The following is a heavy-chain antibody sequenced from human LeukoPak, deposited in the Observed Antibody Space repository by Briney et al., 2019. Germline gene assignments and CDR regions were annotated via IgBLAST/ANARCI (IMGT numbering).Heavy chain of an antibody. CDR2: IYYSGST. J-gene: IGHJ5*02. D-gene: IGHD3-3*01. CDR1: GGSISSGGYY. CDR3: ARERKYHDFWSGSSFSPNWFDP. Sequence: SETLSLTCTVSGGSISSGGYYWSWIRQHPGKGLEWIGYIYYSGSTYYNPSLKSRVTISVDTSKNQFSLKLSSVTAADTAVYYCARERKYHDFWSGSSFSPNWFDPWGQGTLVTVSS. V-gene: IGHV4-31*03.